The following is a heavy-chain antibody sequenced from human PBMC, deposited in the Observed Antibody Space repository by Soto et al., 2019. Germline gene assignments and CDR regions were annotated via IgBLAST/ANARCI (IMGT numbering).Heavy chain of an antibody. CDR2: INHSGST. CDR1: GGSFSGYY. Sequence: PSETQSLTYAVYGGSFSGYYGSWIRQPPGKGLEWIGEINHSGSTNYNPSLKSRVTISVDTSKNQFSLKLSSVTAADTAVYYCARGKAAPVVANWFDPWGQGTLVTVSS. D-gene: IGHD2-15*01. J-gene: IGHJ5*02. CDR3: ARGKAAPVVANWFDP. V-gene: IGHV4-34*01.